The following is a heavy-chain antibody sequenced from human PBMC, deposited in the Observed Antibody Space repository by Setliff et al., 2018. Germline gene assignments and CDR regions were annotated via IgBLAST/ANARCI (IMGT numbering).Heavy chain of an antibody. V-gene: IGHV1-24*01. J-gene: IGHJ4*02. CDR3: ATQPLQWELLGFDY. CDR1: GYTLTELS. CDR2: FDPEDGET. D-gene: IGHD1-26*01. Sequence: PGASVKVSCKVSGYTLTELSRHWVRQAPGKGLEWMGGFDPEDGETIYAQKFQGRVTMTEDTSTDTAYMELSSLRSEDTAVYYCATQPLQWELLGFDYWGQGTLVTVSS.